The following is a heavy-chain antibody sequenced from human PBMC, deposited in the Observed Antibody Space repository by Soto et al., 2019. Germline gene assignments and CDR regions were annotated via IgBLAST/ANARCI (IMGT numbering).Heavy chain of an antibody. V-gene: IGHV1-46*01. CDR3: ARGQGGQWLVPADY. Sequence: QVLLVQSGAEVKKPGASVKISCKASGYSFTNYYVHWVRQAPGQGLEWMGIIDPSGGATSYAQKFQDRIDMITDTSTSTVYMELSSLTSEDTAVYYCARGQGGQWLVPADYCGQGTLVAVSS. D-gene: IGHD6-19*01. J-gene: IGHJ4*02. CDR1: GYSFTNYY. CDR2: IDPSGGAT.